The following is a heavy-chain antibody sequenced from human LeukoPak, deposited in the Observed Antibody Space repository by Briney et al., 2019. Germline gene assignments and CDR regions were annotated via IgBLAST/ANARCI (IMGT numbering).Heavy chain of an antibody. D-gene: IGHD3-22*01. V-gene: IGHV3-53*01. CDR3: ANYDTTGFYFDQ. CDR1: GLTVSSNY. Sequence: GGSLRLSCSASGLTVSSNYMSWVRQAPGKGLEWVSLLYSDGTTYYADSVRGRFAISRDNSKNTLYLQMFSLRAEDTAMYYCANYDTTGFYFDQWGQGTLVTVSS. J-gene: IGHJ4*02. CDR2: LYSDGTT.